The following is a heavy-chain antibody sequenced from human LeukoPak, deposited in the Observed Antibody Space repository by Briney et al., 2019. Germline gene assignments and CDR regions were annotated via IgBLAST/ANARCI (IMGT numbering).Heavy chain of an antibody. CDR1: GFSFSGYG. CDR3: ARDLGGVAFDY. J-gene: IGHJ4*02. D-gene: IGHD2-15*01. CDR2: ISGSGGST. V-gene: IGHV3-23*01. Sequence: GGTLRLSCAASGFSFSGYGMSWVRQAPGKGLEWVSAISGSGGSTYYADSVKGRFTISRDNSKNTLYLQMNSLRAEDTAVYYCARDLGGVAFDYWGQGTLVTVSS.